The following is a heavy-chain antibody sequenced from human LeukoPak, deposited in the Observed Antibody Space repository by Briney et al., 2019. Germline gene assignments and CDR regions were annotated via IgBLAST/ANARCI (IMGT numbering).Heavy chain of an antibody. Sequence: GGSLRLSCAASGFTFSSYAMNWVRQAPGKGLEWVSAISGSGGSTYYADSVKGRFTISRDNAKNSLYLQMNSLRAEDTAVYYCARSVVTPELEAFDIWGQGTMVTVSS. CDR1: GFTFSSYA. CDR2: ISGSGGST. CDR3: ARSVVTPELEAFDI. D-gene: IGHD4-23*01. V-gene: IGHV3-23*01. J-gene: IGHJ3*02.